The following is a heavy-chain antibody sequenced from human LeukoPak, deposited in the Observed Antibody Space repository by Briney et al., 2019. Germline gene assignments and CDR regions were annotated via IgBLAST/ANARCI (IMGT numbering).Heavy chain of an antibody. Sequence: PSETLSLTCSVSGAPVKSDYWSWIRQSPGKGLEWIANVYYSGSTNYNPSLKSRVTISVDASKNQISLKLSSVTAADTAVYYCARVVGYCSGGSCSRNYYGMDVWGQGTTVTVSS. CDR2: VYYSGST. CDR1: GAPVKSDY. D-gene: IGHD2-15*01. CDR3: ARVVGYCSGGSCSRNYYGMDV. J-gene: IGHJ6*02. V-gene: IGHV4-59*02.